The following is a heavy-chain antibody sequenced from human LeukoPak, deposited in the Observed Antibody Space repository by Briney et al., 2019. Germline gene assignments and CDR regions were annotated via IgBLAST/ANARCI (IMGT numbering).Heavy chain of an antibody. CDR3: ARHPHDYGDYQDGGY. V-gene: IGHV4-59*08. D-gene: IGHD4-17*01. Sequence: SETLSLTCTVSGGSISSYYWSWIRQPPGKGLEWIGYIYYSGSTNYNPSLKSRVTISVDTSKNQFSLKLSSVTAADTAVYYCARHPHDYGDYQDGGYWGQGTLVTVSS. CDR2: IYYSGST. J-gene: IGHJ4*02. CDR1: GGSISSYY.